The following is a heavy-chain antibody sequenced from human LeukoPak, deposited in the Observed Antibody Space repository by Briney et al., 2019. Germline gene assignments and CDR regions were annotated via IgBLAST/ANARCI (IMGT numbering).Heavy chain of an antibody. CDR2: IYDSGST. CDR3: TRDASLWSGYYDI. CDR1: GGCSSSYY. D-gene: IGHD3-3*01. V-gene: IGHV4-59*01. J-gene: IGHJ3*02. Sequence: KPSETLSFTCTGSGGCSSSYYWGWIRQPPGKGLEWIGYIYDSGSTKYNPSLESRVTISADASKNQFSLKMNSVTAADTAVYFCTRDASLWSGYYDIWGQGTMVTVSS.